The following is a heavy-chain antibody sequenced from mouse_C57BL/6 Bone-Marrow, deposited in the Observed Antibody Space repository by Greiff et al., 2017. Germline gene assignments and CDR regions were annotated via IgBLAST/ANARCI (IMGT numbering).Heavy chain of an antibody. V-gene: IGHV5-4*03. CDR1: GFTFSSYA. J-gene: IGHJ4*01. CDR2: ISDGGSYT. CDR3: ADYDLSMDY. Sequence: EVKLVESGGGLVKPGGSLKLSCAASGFTFSSYAMSWVRQTPEKRLEWVATISDGGSYTYYPDNVKGRFTISRDNAKNNLYLQMSHLKSEDTAMXYCADYDLSMDYWGQGTSVTVSS. D-gene: IGHD2-4*01.